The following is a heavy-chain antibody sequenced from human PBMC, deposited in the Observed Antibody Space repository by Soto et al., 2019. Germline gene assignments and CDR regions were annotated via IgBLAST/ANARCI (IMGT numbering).Heavy chain of an antibody. V-gene: IGHV6-1*01. CDR3: AGTTSHYWYYMDV. CDR1: GDSVSSNSAA. CDR2: TYYRSRWYN. Sequence: LSQTLSLTCAISGDSVSSNSAAWNWIRQSPSRGLEWLGRTYYRSRWYNDYAVSVKSRITVNPDTSKNQFSLQLTSVTPEDTAVYYCAGTTSHYWYYMDVWGKRTTVTVSS. J-gene: IGHJ6*03. D-gene: IGHD1-7*01.